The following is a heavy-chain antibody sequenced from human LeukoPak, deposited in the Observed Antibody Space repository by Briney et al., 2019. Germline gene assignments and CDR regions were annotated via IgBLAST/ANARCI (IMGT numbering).Heavy chain of an antibody. D-gene: IGHD4-17*01. CDR1: GGSISSSSYY. Sequence: PSETLSLTCTVSGGSISSSSYYWGWIRQPPGKGLEWIGSIYYSGSTYYNPSLKSRVTISVDTSKNQFSLKLSSVTAADTAVYYCARGLWYGDSRFPDYWGQGTLVTVSS. CDR2: IYYSGST. V-gene: IGHV4-39*01. J-gene: IGHJ4*02. CDR3: ARGLWYGDSRFPDY.